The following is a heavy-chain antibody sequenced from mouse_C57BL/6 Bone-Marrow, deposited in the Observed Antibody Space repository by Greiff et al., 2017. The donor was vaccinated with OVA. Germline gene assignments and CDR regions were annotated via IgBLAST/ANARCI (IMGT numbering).Heavy chain of an antibody. D-gene: IGHD1-1*01. Sequence: EVQLVESGGDLVKPGGSLKLSCAASGFTFSSYGMSWVRQTPDKRLEWVATISSGGSYTYYPDSVKGRFTISRDNAKNTLYLQMSSLKSEDTAMYYCARGGYYGSSRAYWGQGTLVTVSA. CDR1: GFTFSSYG. V-gene: IGHV5-6*01. J-gene: IGHJ3*01. CDR3: ARGGYYGSSRAY. CDR2: ISSGGSYT.